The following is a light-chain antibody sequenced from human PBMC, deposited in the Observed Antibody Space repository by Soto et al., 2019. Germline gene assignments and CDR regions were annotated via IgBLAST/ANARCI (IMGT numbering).Light chain of an antibody. CDR3: QQYGSPPWT. CDR2: GAS. J-gene: IGKJ1*01. Sequence: EIVLTQSPGTLSLSPGERVTLSCRASQSVSSRYLGWYQQRFGQAPRLLIYGASSRATGIPDRFSGSGSGTDFTLTISSLEPEDFAVYYCQQYGSPPWTFGQGTKVDIK. CDR1: QSVSSRY. V-gene: IGKV3-20*01.